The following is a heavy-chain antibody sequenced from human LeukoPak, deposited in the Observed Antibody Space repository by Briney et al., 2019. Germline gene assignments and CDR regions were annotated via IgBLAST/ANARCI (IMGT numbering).Heavy chain of an antibody. D-gene: IGHD6-13*01. V-gene: IGHV1-2*02. Sequence: ASVKVSCKASGYTFTGYYMHWVRQAPGQGLEWMGWINPNSGGTNYTQKFQGRVTMTRDTSISTAYMELTRLRSDDTAVYYCATEGGYSSSWYDYWGQGTLVTVSS. J-gene: IGHJ4*02. CDR1: GYTFTGYY. CDR2: INPNSGGT. CDR3: ATEGGYSSSWYDY.